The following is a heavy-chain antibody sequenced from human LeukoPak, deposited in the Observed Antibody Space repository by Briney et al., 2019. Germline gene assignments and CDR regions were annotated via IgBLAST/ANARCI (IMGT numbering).Heavy chain of an antibody. Sequence: GGSLRLSCGASGFTFSSYWMHWVRQAPGKGLVWVSRVNTDGRDTIYADSVKGRFTISRDNAKNTLHLQMNSLRAEDTAVYFCATDRGGGSCFSTWGQGTLVTVSS. CDR2: VNTDGRDT. CDR3: ATDRGGGSCFST. CDR1: GFTFSSYW. V-gene: IGHV3-74*01. D-gene: IGHD2-15*01. J-gene: IGHJ5*02.